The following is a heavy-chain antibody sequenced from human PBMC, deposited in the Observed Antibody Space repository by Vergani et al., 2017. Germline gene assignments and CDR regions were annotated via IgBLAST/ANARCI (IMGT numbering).Heavy chain of an antibody. Sequence: QVQLVQSGAEVKKPGASVKVSCKASGYTFTSYGISWVRQAPGQGLEWMGWISAYNGNTNYAQKLQGRVTMTTDTSTSTAYMELRSLRSDDTAVYYCARDPVYYDDSSDDYLVSAFDIWGQGTMVTVSS. CDR2: ISAYNGNT. V-gene: IGHV1-18*01. CDR3: ARDPVYYDDSSDDYLVSAFDI. J-gene: IGHJ3*02. CDR1: GYTFTSYG. D-gene: IGHD3-22*01.